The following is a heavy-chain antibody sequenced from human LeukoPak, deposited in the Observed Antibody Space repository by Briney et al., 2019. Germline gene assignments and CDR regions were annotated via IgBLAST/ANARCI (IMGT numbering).Heavy chain of an antibody. J-gene: IGHJ3*02. CDR1: GGTFSSYA. D-gene: IGHD2-21*02. V-gene: IGHV1-69*05. CDR2: IIPIFGTA. Sequence: SVKVSCKASGGTFSSYAISWVRQAPGQGLEWMGGIIPIFGTANYAQKFQGRVTITTDESTSTAYMELSSLRSEDTAVYYCARGAVVVAAILAFDIWGQGTMVTVSS. CDR3: ARGAVVVAAILAFDI.